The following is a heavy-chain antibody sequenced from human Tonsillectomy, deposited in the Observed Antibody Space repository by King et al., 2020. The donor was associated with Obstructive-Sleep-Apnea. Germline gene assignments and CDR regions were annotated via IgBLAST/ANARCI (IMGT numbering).Heavy chain of an antibody. CDR3: ALITGSDY. CDR1: GISFRNYW. D-gene: IGHD1-1*01. CDR2: IKKEGCEG. J-gene: IGHJ4*02. Sequence: VQLVEAGGGLVQPGGSLRLSCTVSGISFRNYWMGWVGQAPGKGPDGVANIKKEGCEGYYVEAVKGRFTISRENAKNSLFLQMNSLRGEDTAVYFCALITGSDYWGQGTMVTVSS. V-gene: IGHV3-7*01.